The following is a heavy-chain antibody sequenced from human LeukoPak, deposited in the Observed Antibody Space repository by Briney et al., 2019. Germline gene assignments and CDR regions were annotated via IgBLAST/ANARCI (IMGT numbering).Heavy chain of an antibody. CDR1: GGSFSGYY. Sequence: SETLSLTCAVYGGSFSGYYWSWIRQPPGKGLEWIGEINHSGSTNYNPSRKSRVTISVDTSKNQSSLKLSSVTAADTAVYYCARGGGTYYDYVWGSYRYPHAFDIWGQGTMVTVSS. CDR2: INHSGST. D-gene: IGHD3-16*02. J-gene: IGHJ3*02. CDR3: ARGGGTYYDYVWGSYRYPHAFDI. V-gene: IGHV4-34*01.